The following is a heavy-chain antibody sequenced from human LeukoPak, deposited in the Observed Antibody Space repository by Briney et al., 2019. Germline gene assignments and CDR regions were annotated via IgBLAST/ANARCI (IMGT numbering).Heavy chain of an antibody. CDR3: ARQGPGYCGTTSCYGVDY. J-gene: IGHJ4*02. CDR1: GDTFTSCA. CDR2: INTNTGNP. D-gene: IGHD2-2*01. Sequence: GASVKVSCKASGDTFTSCAMNWVRQAPGQGLEWMGWINTNTGNPTYAQGFTGRFVFFLDTSVSTAYLQISRLKAEDTAVYYCARQGPGYCGTTSCYGVDYWGQGTLVTVSS. V-gene: IGHV7-4-1*02.